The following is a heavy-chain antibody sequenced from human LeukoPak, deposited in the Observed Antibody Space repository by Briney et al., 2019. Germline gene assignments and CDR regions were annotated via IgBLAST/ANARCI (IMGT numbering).Heavy chain of an antibody. D-gene: IGHD5-12*01. CDR2: ISDSGGSS. Sequence: GGSLRLSCAASGFTFSSYAMSWVRQAPGKGLGWVSAISDSGGSSYYADSVKGRFTMSRDNSKNTLYLQMNSLRAEDTAVYYCAKGFVVAAPVLFLDYWGQGTLVTVSS. CDR3: AKGFVVAAPVLFLDY. CDR1: GFTFSSYA. J-gene: IGHJ4*02. V-gene: IGHV3-23*01.